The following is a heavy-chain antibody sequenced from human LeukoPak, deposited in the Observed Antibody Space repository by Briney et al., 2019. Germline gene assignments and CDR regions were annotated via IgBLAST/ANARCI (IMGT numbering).Heavy chain of an antibody. CDR1: GGSFSGYY. J-gene: IGHJ3*02. Sequence: PSETLSLTCAVYGGSFSGYYWSWIRQPPGKGLEWIGEINHSGSTNYNPSLKSRVTISVDTSKNQFSLKLSSVAAADTAVYYCARVRRNPVTMIVNAFDIWGQGTMVTVSS. CDR3: ARVRRNPVTMIVNAFDI. V-gene: IGHV4-34*01. CDR2: INHSGST. D-gene: IGHD3-22*01.